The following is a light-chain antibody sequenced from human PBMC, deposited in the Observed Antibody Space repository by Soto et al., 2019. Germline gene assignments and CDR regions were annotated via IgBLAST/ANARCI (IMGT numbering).Light chain of an antibody. J-gene: IGKJ1*01. CDR1: QSVSSY. Sequence: EIVLTQSPATLSLSPGERATLSCRASQSVSSYLAWYHQKPGQAPRLLIYDASNRATDIPARFSGSGSGTDFTLTISSLEPEDVAVYYCLQRSGWPWTFGQGTKVEIK. CDR2: DAS. CDR3: LQRSGWPWT. V-gene: IGKV3-11*01.